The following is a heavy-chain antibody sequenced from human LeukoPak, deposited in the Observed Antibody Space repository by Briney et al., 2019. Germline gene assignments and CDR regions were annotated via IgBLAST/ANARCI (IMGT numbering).Heavy chain of an antibody. D-gene: IGHD1-26*01. J-gene: IGHJ5*02. CDR1: GGSISSYY. Sequence: SETLSLTCTVSGGSISSYYWSGIRQPPGKGLEWIGYIYYSGSIKYNSSLESRVTISVDTSKNHISLKRRSVTAADTAVYYCARCEWELSWVDPWGQGTLVTVSS. CDR2: IYYSGSI. CDR3: ARCEWELSWVDP. V-gene: IGHV4-59*08.